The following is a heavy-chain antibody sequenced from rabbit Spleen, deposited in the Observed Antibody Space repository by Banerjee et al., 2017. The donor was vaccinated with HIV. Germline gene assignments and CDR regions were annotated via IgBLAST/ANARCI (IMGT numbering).Heavy chain of an antibody. CDR3: ARNYVNVFDP. CDR1: GFSFSSNW. V-gene: IGHV1S45*01. D-gene: IGHD1-1*01. CDR2: IDTSDGDT. Sequence: QEQLEESGGGLVKPGGTLTLTCTVSGFSFSSNWICWVRQAPGKGLEWIACIDTSDGDTDYANWPKGRFTISKASSTTVTLQMTSLTAADTATYFCARNYVNVFDPWGPGTLVT. J-gene: IGHJ2*01.